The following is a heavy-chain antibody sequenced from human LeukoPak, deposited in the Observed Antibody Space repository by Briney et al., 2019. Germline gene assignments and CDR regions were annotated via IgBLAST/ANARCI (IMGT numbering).Heavy chain of an antibody. V-gene: IGHV4-39*07. CDR1: GGSISSGVYH. CDR2: IYYTGAT. Sequence: SETLSLTCTVSGGSISSGVYHWGWIRQSPGEGLEWIASIYYTGATYYNPSLKSRVAISLDTSKNQFSLKLSSVAAADTAVYYCARDLDYWGQGTLVTVSS. J-gene: IGHJ4*02. CDR3: ARDLDY.